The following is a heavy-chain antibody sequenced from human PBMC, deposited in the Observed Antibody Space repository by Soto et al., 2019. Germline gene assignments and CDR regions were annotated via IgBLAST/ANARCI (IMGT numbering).Heavy chain of an antibody. Sequence: EVQLLESGGGLVQPGGSLRLSCAASGFTFSSYAMRWVRQAPVKGLEWVSAISGSGDSTAYADSVKGRFTLSRDNSKNPRYIQINTATADDTAVYYSQRGGRGSYSDCWGQGTLVTVSS. V-gene: IGHV3-23*01. J-gene: IGHJ4*02. CDR2: ISGSGDST. CDR1: GFTFSSYA. D-gene: IGHD1-26*01. CDR3: QRGGRGSYSDC.